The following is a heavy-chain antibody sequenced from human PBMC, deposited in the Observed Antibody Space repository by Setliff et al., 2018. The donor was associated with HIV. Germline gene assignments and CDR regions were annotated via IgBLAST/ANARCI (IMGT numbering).Heavy chain of an antibody. CDR3: ARHQSGYNFSPFDN. J-gene: IGHJ4*02. CDR2: IYHSGTT. CDR1: GYSIGSGYY. V-gene: IGHV4-38-2*01. Sequence: SETLSLTCAVSGYSIGSGYYWGWIRQTPGKGLEWIGSIYHSGTTYYNPSLRSRVTISVDTSKNQFSLKLSPVTAADTAVYYCARHQSGYNFSPFDNWGLGSLVTVSS. D-gene: IGHD5-12*01.